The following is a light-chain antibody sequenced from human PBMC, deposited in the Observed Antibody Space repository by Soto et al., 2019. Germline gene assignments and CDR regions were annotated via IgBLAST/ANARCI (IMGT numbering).Light chain of an antibody. CDR3: QHLNNYPPYT. CDR2: GTF. CDR1: QDIKTY. Sequence: IQLTQSPSSLSASVGDRVSITCRASQDIKTYLAWYQQKEGKAPKLLISGTFTLQSGVPSRFNGSGSGTDFTLTISRLQPEDFATYCCQHLNNYPPYTFGQGTKLEIK. J-gene: IGKJ2*01. V-gene: IGKV1-9*01.